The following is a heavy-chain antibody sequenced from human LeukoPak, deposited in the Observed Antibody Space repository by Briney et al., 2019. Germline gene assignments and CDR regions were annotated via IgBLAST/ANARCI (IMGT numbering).Heavy chain of an antibody. Sequence: GGSLRLSCAASGFTFSSYWMHWVRQAPGKGLVWVSRINGDGGSTTYADSVRGRFTISRDNAKNTLYPQMNSLRAEDTAVYYCARDYYGSGSYSWFDPWGQGTLVTVSS. V-gene: IGHV3-74*01. CDR2: INGDGGST. CDR1: GFTFSSYW. CDR3: ARDYYGSGSYSWFDP. J-gene: IGHJ5*02. D-gene: IGHD3-10*01.